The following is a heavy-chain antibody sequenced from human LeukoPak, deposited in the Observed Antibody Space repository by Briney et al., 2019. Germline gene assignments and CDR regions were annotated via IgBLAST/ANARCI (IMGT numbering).Heavy chain of an antibody. Sequence: SETLSLTCAVYGGSFSGYYWSWIRQPPGKGLEWIGEINHSGSTNYNPSLKSRVTISVDTSKNQFPLKLSSVTAADTAVYYCARATSWGSGRPLVRGYYFDYWGQGTLVTVSS. V-gene: IGHV4-34*01. CDR1: GGSFSGYY. D-gene: IGHD3-10*01. J-gene: IGHJ4*02. CDR3: ARATSWGSGRPLVRGYYFDY. CDR2: INHSGST.